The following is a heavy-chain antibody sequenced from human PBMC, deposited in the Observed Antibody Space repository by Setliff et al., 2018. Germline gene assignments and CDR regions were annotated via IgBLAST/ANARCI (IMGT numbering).Heavy chain of an antibody. Sequence: GGSLRLSCAASGYTSSSYAMTWVRQAPGKGLEWVAFISFGSNYIFYADSVKGRFTISRDNAKNSLYLQMNSLRAEDTAVYYCVRDWYTSGWYEVDNWGQGTLVTVSS. D-gene: IGHD6-19*01. V-gene: IGHV3-21*01. CDR1: GYTSSSYA. J-gene: IGHJ4*02. CDR3: VRDWYTSGWYEVDN. CDR2: ISFGSNYI.